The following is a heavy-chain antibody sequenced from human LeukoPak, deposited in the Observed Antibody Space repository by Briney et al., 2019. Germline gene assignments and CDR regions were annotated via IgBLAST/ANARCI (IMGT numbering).Heavy chain of an antibody. V-gene: IGHV4-30-2*01. CDR1: GASISSGGYF. CDR3: ARERPLDTVVSQDF. J-gene: IGHJ4*02. Sequence: RTSETLSLTCTVSGASISSGGYFWSWIRQPPGKGLEWIGYIYRTGNTYYNPSLESRVTMSVDKSKNQFSLSLASVTVADTAVYYCARERPLDTVVSQDFWGQGTLVIVSS. D-gene: IGHD4-23*01. CDR2: IYRTGNT.